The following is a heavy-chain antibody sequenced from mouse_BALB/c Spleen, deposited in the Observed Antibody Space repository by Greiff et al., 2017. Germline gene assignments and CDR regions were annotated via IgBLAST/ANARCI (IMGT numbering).Heavy chain of an antibody. J-gene: IGHJ4*01. CDR3: ARDWVYAMDY. CDR2: IDPANGNT. V-gene: IGHV14-3*02. Sequence: VQLQHSGAELVKPGASVKLSCTASGFNIKDTYMHWVKQRPEQGLEWIGRIDPANGNTKYDPKFQGKATITADTSSNTAYLQLSSLTSEDTAVYYCARDWVYAMDYWGQGTSVTVSS. CDR1: GFNIKDTY.